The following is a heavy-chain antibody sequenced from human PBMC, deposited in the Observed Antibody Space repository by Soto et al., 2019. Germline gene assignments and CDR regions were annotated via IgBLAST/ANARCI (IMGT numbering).Heavy chain of an antibody. V-gene: IGHV1-3*01. Sequence: ASVKVSCKAPGYTFTSYAMHWVRQAPGQRLEWMGWINAGNGNTKYSQKFQGRVTITRDTSASTAYMELSSLRSEDTAVYYCARGQGRIVASGAVAGTRYYFDYWGQGTLVTVSS. CDR3: ARGQGRIVASGAVAGTRYYFDY. CDR1: GYTFTSYA. D-gene: IGHD6-19*01. CDR2: INAGNGNT. J-gene: IGHJ4*02.